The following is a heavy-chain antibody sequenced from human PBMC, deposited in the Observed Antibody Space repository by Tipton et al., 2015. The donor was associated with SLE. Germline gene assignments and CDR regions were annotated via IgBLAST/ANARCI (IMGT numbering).Heavy chain of an antibody. CDR3: ARGGASVLIRNCYFDY. CDR1: GGSISSSNYY. J-gene: IGHJ4*01. D-gene: IGHD2-8*01. Sequence: TLSLTCTVSGGSISSSNYYWGWIRQPPGKGLEWIGSIYYSGSTYYNPPLKRRVSISVDTSKNQVSLNLHSVTAAEKAGYYCARGGASVLIRNCYFDYWGQGSLVTVSS. CDR2: IYYSGST. V-gene: IGHV4-39*07.